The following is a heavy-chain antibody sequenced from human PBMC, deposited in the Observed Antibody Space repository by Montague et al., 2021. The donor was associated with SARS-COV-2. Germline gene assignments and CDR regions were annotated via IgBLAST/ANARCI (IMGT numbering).Heavy chain of an antibody. V-gene: IGHV3-53*04. CDR2: IYSGGST. CDR1: GFTVSSNY. D-gene: IGHD4-17*01. Sequence: SLSLSCAASGFTVSSNYMSWVRQAPGKGLEWVSVIYSGGSTYCADSVKGRFTISRHNSKNTLYLQMNSLRAEDTAVYYCARDNGDYEGGYYYGMDVWGQGTTVTVSS. J-gene: IGHJ6*02. CDR3: ARDNGDYEGGYYYGMDV.